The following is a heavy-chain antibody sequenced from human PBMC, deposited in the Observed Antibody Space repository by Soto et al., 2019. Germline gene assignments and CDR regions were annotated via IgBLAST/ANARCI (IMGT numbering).Heavy chain of an antibody. CDR3: ARALVVVTEYFDH. CDR1: GFTLSDHY. CDR2: SRDKAQGYST. D-gene: IGHD3-22*01. Sequence: QPGGSLRLSCAGSGFTLSDHYIDWVRQAPGKGLEWVGRSRDKAQGYSTAYAASVKGRFTTSRDESKNSLYLQRNSLRAEDTAVYYCARALVVVTEYFDHWGQGILVTVSS. V-gene: IGHV3-72*01. J-gene: IGHJ4*02.